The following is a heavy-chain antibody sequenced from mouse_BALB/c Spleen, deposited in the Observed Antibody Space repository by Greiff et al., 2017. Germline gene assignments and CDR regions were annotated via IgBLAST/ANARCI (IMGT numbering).Heavy chain of an antibody. CDR1: GFTFSSFG. Sequence: EVKVVESGGGLVQPGGSRKLSCAASGFTFSSFGIHWVRQAPEKGLEWVAYISSGSSTIYYADTVKGRFTISRDNPKNTLFLQMTSLRSEDTAMYYCARSYCNYEYAMDYWGQGTSVTVSS. D-gene: IGHD2-10*02. V-gene: IGHV5-17*02. J-gene: IGHJ4*01. CDR2: ISSGSSTI. CDR3: ARSYCNYEYAMDY.